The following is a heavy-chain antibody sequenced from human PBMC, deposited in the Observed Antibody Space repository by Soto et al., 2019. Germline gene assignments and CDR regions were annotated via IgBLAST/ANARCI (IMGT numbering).Heavy chain of an antibody. CDR2: FYHSGST. Sequence: SETLSLTCTVSGGSISSSSYHWDWIRQPPGKGLEWIGTFYHSGSTNYNPSFEGRVTISVDTSKNQFSLKLNSVTAADTAVYYCTDMRGQWLPRDWGQGTLVTVSS. D-gene: IGHD6-19*01. V-gene: IGHV4-39*01. J-gene: IGHJ4*02. CDR1: GGSISSSSYH. CDR3: TDMRGQWLPRD.